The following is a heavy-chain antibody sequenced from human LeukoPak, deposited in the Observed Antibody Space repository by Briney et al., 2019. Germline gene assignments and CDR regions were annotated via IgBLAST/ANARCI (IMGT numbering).Heavy chain of an antibody. Sequence: GASVEVSCKASGYTFTSYDINWVRQATGQGLEWMGWMNPNSGNTGYAQKFQGRVTMTRNTSISTAYMELSSLRSEDTAVYYCARIYDFWSGYYDWFDPWGQGTLVTVSS. CDR2: MNPNSGNT. D-gene: IGHD3-3*01. CDR3: ARIYDFWSGYYDWFDP. CDR1: GYTFTSYD. J-gene: IGHJ5*02. V-gene: IGHV1-8*01.